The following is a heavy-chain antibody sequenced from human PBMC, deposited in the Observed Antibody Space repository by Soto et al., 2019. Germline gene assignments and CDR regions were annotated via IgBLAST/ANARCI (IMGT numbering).Heavy chain of an antibody. CDR1: GFPISSAYS. CDR3: ARVTMVIRDSDHFGVDV. J-gene: IGHJ6*02. V-gene: IGHV4-38-2*02. Sequence: SETLSLTCLVSGFPISSAYSWGWIRQPPGKGLEWIGSISHSGTTSYSPSLTSRVSISVDTSKNQVSLKLTSVTAADTAVYFCARVTMVIRDSDHFGVDVWGHGTTVTVSS. CDR2: ISHSGTT. D-gene: IGHD4-17*01.